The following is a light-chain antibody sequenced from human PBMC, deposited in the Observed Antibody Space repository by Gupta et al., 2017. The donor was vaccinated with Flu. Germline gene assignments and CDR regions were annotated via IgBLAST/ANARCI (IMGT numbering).Light chain of an antibody. CDR3: QSYDSSLSGYVV. CDR2: GNS. J-gene: IGLJ2*01. Sequence: QSVLTQPPSVSGAPGPRVTISCTGSSSNIGAGYDVHWYQQLPGTAHKLLIYGNSNRPSGVPDRFSGSKSGTSASLAITGLQAEDEADYYCQSYDSSLSGYVVFGGGTKLTVL. CDR1: SSNIGAGYD. V-gene: IGLV1-40*01.